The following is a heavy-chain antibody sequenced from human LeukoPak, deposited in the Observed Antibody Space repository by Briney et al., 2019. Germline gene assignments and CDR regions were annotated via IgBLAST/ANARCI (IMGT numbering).Heavy chain of an antibody. V-gene: IGHV5-10-1*01. J-gene: IGHJ5*02. D-gene: IGHD4-23*01. CDR1: GSCLTSYW. CDR3: ARTVQSSRGGWFDG. Sequence: GASRKIASKGSGSCLTSYWISWVRRMPGKGLGWMGRIDPSDSYTTYSPSFQGHVTISADKSISSASLQWSSLKATDTAMYYCARTVQSSRGGWFDGWGQGTLVTVSS. CDR2: IDPSDSYT.